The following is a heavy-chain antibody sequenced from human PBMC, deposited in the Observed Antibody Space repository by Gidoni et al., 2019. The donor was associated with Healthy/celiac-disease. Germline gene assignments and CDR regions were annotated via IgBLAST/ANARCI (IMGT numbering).Heavy chain of an antibody. J-gene: IGHJ4*02. CDR2: IYSGGST. Sequence: EVQLVETGGGLIQPGGSLRLSCAASGFTVSSNYMSWVRQAPGKGLEWVSVIYSGGSTYYADSVKGRFTISRDNSKNTLYLQMNSLRAEDTAVYYCAREGDGYNDGNYYFDYWGQGTLVTVSS. D-gene: IGHD5-12*01. V-gene: IGHV3-53*02. CDR1: GFTVSSNY. CDR3: AREGDGYNDGNYYFDY.